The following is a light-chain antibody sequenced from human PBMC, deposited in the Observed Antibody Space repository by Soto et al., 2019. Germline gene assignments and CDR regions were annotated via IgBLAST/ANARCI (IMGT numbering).Light chain of an antibody. Sequence: QSALTQPASVSGSPGQSITISCTGTTRDVGGYEYVSWYQQFPGKAPKLMIYEVRNRPSGVSNRFSGSKSGNTASLTISGLQAEDEADYYCISYTSGSTLDVFGTGTKLTVL. CDR3: ISYTSGSTLDV. J-gene: IGLJ1*01. CDR2: EVR. V-gene: IGLV2-14*01. CDR1: TRDVGGYEY.